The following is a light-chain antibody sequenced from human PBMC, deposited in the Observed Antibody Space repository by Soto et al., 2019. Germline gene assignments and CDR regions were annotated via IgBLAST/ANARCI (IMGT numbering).Light chain of an antibody. CDR2: AAS. V-gene: IGKV1-39*01. Sequence: DIQMTQSPSSLSASVGDRVTITCRASQSISNYLNWYQQKPGKAPKFLIYAASNLQSGVPSRFSGSGSGTDFTLTISSLQPEDFATYYCQQSYSTLFTFGPGTKVDIK. J-gene: IGKJ3*01. CDR3: QQSYSTLFT. CDR1: QSISNY.